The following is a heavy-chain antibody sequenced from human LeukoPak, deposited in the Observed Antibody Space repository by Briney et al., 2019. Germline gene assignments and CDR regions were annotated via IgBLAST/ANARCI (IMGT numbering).Heavy chain of an antibody. V-gene: IGHV3-53*01. CDR3: ARGEDYGNYFDY. CDR1: GFTVSGNY. J-gene: IGHJ4*02. D-gene: IGHD4-17*01. Sequence: GGSLRLSCAAPGFTVSGNYMSWVRQAPGKGLEWVSVIYSGGSTYYADSVKGRFTNSRDNSKNTLYLQMNSLRAGDTAVYYCARGEDYGNYFDYWGQGALVTVSS. CDR2: IYSGGST.